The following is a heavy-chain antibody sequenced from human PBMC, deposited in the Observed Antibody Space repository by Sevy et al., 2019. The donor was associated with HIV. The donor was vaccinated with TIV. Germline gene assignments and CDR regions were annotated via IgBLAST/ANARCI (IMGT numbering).Heavy chain of an antibody. CDR1: GFTFSSYL. V-gene: IGHV3-74*01. J-gene: IGHJ4*02. CDR2: INSDGSSP. Sequence: GESLKISCAASGFTFSSYLMHWVRQAPGKGPVWVSRINSDGSSPSYADSVKGRFTISRDNARNTLYLEMNSLGSEDTAVYYCARGQGYWGQGTLVTVSS. CDR3: ARGQGY.